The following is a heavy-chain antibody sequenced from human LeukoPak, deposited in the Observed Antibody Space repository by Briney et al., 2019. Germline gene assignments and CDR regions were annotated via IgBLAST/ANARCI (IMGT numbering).Heavy chain of an antibody. V-gene: IGHV3-74*01. Sequence: GGSLRLSCAASGFTFSSYWVHWVRQAPGKGLVWVSRINSDGSSTSYADSVKGRFTISRDNAKNTLYLQMNSLRAEDTAVYYCARDLSGSSPTPYGMDVWGQGTTVTVSS. CDR2: INSDGSST. CDR3: ARDLSGSSPTPYGMDV. CDR1: GFTFSSYW. D-gene: IGHD6-13*01. J-gene: IGHJ6*02.